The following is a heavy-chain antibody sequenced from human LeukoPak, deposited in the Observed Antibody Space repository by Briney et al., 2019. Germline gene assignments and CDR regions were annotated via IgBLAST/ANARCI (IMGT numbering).Heavy chain of an antibody. J-gene: IGHJ4*02. D-gene: IGHD2-15*01. CDR2: IYYSGST. CDR3: ARFPFYLLIFDY. CDR1: GGSISSSSYY. V-gene: IGHV4-39*01. Sequence: PSETLSLTCTVSGGSISSSSYYWGWIRQPPGKGLEWIGSIYYSGSTYYNPSLKSRVTISVDTPKNQFSLKLSSVTAADTAVYYCARFPFYLLIFDYWGQGTLVTVSS.